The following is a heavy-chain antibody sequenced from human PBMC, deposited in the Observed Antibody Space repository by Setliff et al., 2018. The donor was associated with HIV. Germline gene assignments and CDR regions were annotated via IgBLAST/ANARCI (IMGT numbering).Heavy chain of an antibody. D-gene: IGHD3-22*01. CDR1: GYTFTSDY. Sequence: ASVKVSCKASGYTFTSDYIHWVRQAPGQGLEWMGIINPAGNPTSYAQKFQGRLTMTRDTSISTAYMELSRLRSDDTAVYYCARDYYDSSGYIFFPGLPDYWGQGTLVTVS. CDR2: INPAGNPT. V-gene: IGHV1-46*01. J-gene: IGHJ4*02. CDR3: ARDYYDSSGYIFFPGLPDY.